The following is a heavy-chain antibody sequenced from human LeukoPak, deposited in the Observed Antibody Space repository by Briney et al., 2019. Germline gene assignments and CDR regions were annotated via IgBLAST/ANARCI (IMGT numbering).Heavy chain of an antibody. CDR3: AREGYCSGGCCCGERDAFDI. J-gene: IGHJ3*02. V-gene: IGHV1-2*02. D-gene: IGHD2-15*01. CDR1: GYTFTGYY. Sequence: ASVKVSCKASGYTFTGYYMHWVRQAPGQGLEWMGWINPNSGGTNYAQKFQGRVTMTRDTSISTAYMELSRLRSDDTAVYYCAREGYCSGGCCCGERDAFDIWGQGTMVTVSS. CDR2: INPNSGGT.